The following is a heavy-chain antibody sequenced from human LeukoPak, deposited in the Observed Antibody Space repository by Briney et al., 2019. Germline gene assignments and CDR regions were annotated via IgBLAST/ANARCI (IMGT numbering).Heavy chain of an antibody. Sequence: PGRSLRLSCAASGFTFDDYAMRWVRQAPGKGLEWVSGISWNSGSIGYADSVKGRFTISRDNAKNSLYLQMNSLRAEDTALYYCAKDMGNYYDSSGYGFDYWGQGTLVTVSS. V-gene: IGHV3-9*01. CDR1: GFTFDDYA. CDR3: AKDMGNYYDSSGYGFDY. D-gene: IGHD3-22*01. J-gene: IGHJ4*02. CDR2: ISWNSGSI.